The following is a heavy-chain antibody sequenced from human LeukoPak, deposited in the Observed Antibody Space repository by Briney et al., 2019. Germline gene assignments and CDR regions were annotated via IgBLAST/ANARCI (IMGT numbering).Heavy chain of an antibody. V-gene: IGHV4-39*01. Sequence: PAETLSLTCTASGGSISSSSHYWGWHRPPPGQGLEWFASIYKTGSTFYNPSLKSRVTISVDTSKNQFPLHLRSVTAADTALYYYARHEHYYDSSGYQPEDAFDIWGQGTMVTVSS. J-gene: IGHJ3*02. CDR3: ARHEHYYDSSGYQPEDAFDI. D-gene: IGHD3-22*01. CDR2: IYKTGST. CDR1: GGSISSSSHY.